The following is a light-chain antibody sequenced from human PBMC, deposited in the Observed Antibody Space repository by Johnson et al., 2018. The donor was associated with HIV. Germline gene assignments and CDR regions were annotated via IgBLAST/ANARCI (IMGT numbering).Light chain of an antibody. CDR2: ENK. J-gene: IGLJ1*01. CDR3: GTWDSSLSVFV. V-gene: IGLV1-51*01. Sequence: HSVLTQPPSVSAAPGQKVTISCSGSSSNIGNNYVSWYQQLPGTSPKLLIYENKARPSGIPDRFSGSKSATSATLAITGLQTGDEADYYCGTWDSSLSVFVFGSGTKVTVL. CDR1: SSNIGNNY.